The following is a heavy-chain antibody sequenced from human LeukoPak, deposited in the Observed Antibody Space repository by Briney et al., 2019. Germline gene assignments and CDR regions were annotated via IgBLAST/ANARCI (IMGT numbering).Heavy chain of an antibody. CDR1: GFTFSSYG. CDR3: ARPSENYYDSSDWREDY. D-gene: IGHD3-22*01. J-gene: IGHJ4*02. V-gene: IGHV3-30*03. Sequence: GGSLRLSCAASGFTFSSYGMHWVRQAPGKGLEWVADISYDGSNKYYADSVKGRFTISRDNSKNTLYLQMNSLRAEDTALYSCARPSENYYDSSDWREDYWGQGTLVTVSS. CDR2: ISYDGSNK.